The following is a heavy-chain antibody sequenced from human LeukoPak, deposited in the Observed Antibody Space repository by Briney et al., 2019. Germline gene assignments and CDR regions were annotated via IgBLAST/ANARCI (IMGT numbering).Heavy chain of an antibody. J-gene: IGHJ4*02. V-gene: IGHV4-4*07. CDR2: IYTSGST. Sequence: SETLSLTCTVSGGSLSSYYWSWIRQPAGKGLEWIGRIYTSGSTNYNPSLKSRVTMSVDTSKNQFSLKLSSVTAADTAVYYCARGVLRFLEWLPRYYFDYWGQGTPVTVSS. CDR1: GGSLSSYY. D-gene: IGHD3-3*01. CDR3: ARGVLRFLEWLPRYYFDY.